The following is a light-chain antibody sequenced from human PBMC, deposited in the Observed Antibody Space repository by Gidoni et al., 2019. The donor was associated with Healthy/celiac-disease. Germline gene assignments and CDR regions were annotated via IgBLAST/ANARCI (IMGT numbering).Light chain of an antibody. CDR1: SLRSYY. CDR3: NSRDSSGHHLGYV. J-gene: IGLJ1*01. Sequence: SSELTQDPVVSVALGQTVRITCQGDSLRSYYESWYQQKPGQAPVLVIYGKNNRPSGIPDRFAGSSSGNTAALTITGAQAEDEADYYCNSRDSSGHHLGYVCGTGTKVTVL. CDR2: GKN. V-gene: IGLV3-19*01.